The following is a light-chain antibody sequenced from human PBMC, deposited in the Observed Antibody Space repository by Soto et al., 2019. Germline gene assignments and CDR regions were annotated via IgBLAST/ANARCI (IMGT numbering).Light chain of an antibody. J-gene: IGKJ2*03. CDR2: AAS. Sequence: DIQMTQSPSSLSASVGDRVTITFRASQSSHSYLNWYQQKPGKAPKLLIYAASSLFSGVPSRFRGSTSATRFTLHIRNLQREDSATYYCEQSYSPHASFGQRTKLEIK. CDR3: EQSYSPHAS. V-gene: IGKV1-39*01. CDR1: QSSHSY.